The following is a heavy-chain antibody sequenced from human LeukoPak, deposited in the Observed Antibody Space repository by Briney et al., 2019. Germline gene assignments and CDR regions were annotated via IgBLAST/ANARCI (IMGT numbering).Heavy chain of an antibody. CDR3: ARGLIGGKYQLLGAAGRGAFDI. CDR1: GGTXSSYA. J-gene: IGHJ3*02. CDR2: IIPIFGTA. Sequence: SVKVSCKASGGTXSSYAISWVRQAPGQGLEWMGGIIPIFGTANYAQKFQGRVTITADEATSTAYMELSSLRSEDTAVYYCARGLIGGKYQLLGAAGRGAFDIWGQGTMVTVSS. D-gene: IGHD2-2*01. V-gene: IGHV1-69*13.